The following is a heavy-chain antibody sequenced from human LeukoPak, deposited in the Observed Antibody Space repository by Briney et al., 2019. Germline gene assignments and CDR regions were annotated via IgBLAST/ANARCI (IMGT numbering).Heavy chain of an antibody. Sequence: PSETLSLTCTVSGGSISSYYWSWIRQPPGKGLEWIGYIYYSGSTNYNPSLKSRVTISVDTSKNQFSLKLSSVTAADTAVYYCARGRGVSSIAARPGYYYTDVWGKGTTVTVSS. CDR3: ARGRGVSSIAARPGYYYTDV. J-gene: IGHJ6*03. CDR2: IYYSGST. V-gene: IGHV4-59*01. CDR1: GGSISSYY. D-gene: IGHD6-6*01.